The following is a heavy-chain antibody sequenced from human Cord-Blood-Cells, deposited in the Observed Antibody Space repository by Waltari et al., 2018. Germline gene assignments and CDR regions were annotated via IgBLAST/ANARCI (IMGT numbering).Heavy chain of an antibody. J-gene: IGHJ3*02. CDR1: GGSISSYY. V-gene: IGHV4-59*01. Sequence: QVQLQESGPGLVKPSETLSLTCTVSGGSISSYYWSWIRQPPGKGLEWIGYIYYSGSTNYNPSLKSGVTISVDTSKNQFSLKLSSVTAADTAVYYCARAWQQLDAFDIWGQGTMVTVSS. D-gene: IGHD6-13*01. CDR3: ARAWQQLDAFDI. CDR2: IYYSGST.